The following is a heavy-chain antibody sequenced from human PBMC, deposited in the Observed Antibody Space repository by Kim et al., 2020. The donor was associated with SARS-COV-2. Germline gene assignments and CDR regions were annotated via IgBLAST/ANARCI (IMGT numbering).Heavy chain of an antibody. D-gene: IGHD4-17*01. Sequence: GGSLRLSCAASGFPFSSYWMHWVRQAPGKGLLWVSRINGDGSDTGYADSLRARLTISRDNAKNTLYLQINSLRTEDTAVYYCARGLDYGRVAVLQHWGRGTLVTVSS. J-gene: IGHJ1*01. CDR2: INGDGSDT. CDR1: GFPFSSYW. CDR3: ARGLDYGRVAVLQH. V-gene: IGHV3-74*01.